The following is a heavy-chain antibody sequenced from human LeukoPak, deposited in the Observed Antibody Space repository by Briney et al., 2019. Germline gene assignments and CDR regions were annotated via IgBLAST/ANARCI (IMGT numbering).Heavy chain of an antibody. J-gene: IGHJ2*01. CDR3: AKVGYYDILTGYRWYFDL. CDR2: ISGSGGST. CDR1: GFTFSSYS. D-gene: IGHD3-9*01. V-gene: IGHV3-23*01. Sequence: GGSLRLSCAASGFTFSSYSMSWVRQAPGKGLEWVSAISGSGGSTYYADSVKGRFTISRDNSKNTLYLQMNSLRAEDTAVYYCAKVGYYDILTGYRWYFDLWGRGTLVTVSS.